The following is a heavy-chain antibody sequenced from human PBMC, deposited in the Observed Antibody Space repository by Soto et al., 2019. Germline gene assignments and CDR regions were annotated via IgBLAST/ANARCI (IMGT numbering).Heavy chain of an antibody. CDR3: ASTVRVITTPDFDD. J-gene: IGHJ4*02. Sequence: EVQLLESGGGLVQPGGSLRLSCAASGFTFSTYAMSLVRQAPGKGLEWVSAISGGSTYYADSVRGRFTISRDNSKNTLYLQMNSLRAEDTAVYYCASTVRVITTPDFDDWGQGTLVTFSS. CDR2: ISGGST. V-gene: IGHV3-23*01. CDR1: GFTFSTYA. D-gene: IGHD3-22*01.